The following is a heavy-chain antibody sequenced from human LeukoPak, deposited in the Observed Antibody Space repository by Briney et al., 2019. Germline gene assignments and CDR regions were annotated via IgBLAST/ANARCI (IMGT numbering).Heavy chain of an antibody. CDR3: AKDQTRSYPDY. CDR2: ITGSGGST. Sequence: PGGSLRLYCSASGFTCNSYGMSWVRQARGTGLDLFSTITGSGGSTYYADSVKGRFTISRDNSKNTLYLQMNSLRAEDTAVYYCAKDQTRSYPDYWGQGTLVTVSS. J-gene: IGHJ4*02. D-gene: IGHD1-26*01. V-gene: IGHV3-23*01. CDR1: GFTCNSYG.